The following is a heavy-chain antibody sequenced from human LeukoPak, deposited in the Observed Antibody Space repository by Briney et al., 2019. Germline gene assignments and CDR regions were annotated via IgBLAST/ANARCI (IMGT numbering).Heavy chain of an antibody. CDR3: AKGVTYYYDSSGYYFDY. CDR2: ISGSGGST. D-gene: IGHD3-22*01. CDR1: GFTFSSYA. J-gene: IGHJ4*02. Sequence: GGSLRLSCAASGFTFSSYAMSWVRQAPGKGLEWVSAISGSGGSTYYADSVKGRFTISRDNSKNTLYLQVNSLRAEDTAVYYCAKGVTYYYDSSGYYFDYWGQGTLVTVSS. V-gene: IGHV3-23*01.